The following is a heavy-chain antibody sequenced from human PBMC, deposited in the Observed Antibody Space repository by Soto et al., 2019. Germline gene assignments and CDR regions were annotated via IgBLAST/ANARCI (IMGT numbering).Heavy chain of an antibody. J-gene: IGHJ4*02. Sequence: QVQLVESGGGLVKPGGSLRLSCAAPGFTFSDYYMTWIRQAPGKGLEWVSYVGGSGTIIYYADSVKGRFTVSRDNAKNSLYLQMNSLRAEDTAVYYCARRCSRDKDYWVQGTMVTVSS. V-gene: IGHV3-11*01. CDR2: VGGSGTII. CDR1: GFTFSDYY. CDR3: ARRCSRDKDY. D-gene: IGHD2-8*01.